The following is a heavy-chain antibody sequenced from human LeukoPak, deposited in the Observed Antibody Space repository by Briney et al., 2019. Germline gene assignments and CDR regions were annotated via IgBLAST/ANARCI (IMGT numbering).Heavy chain of an antibody. CDR1: GGSISSYY. V-gene: IGHV4-4*07. D-gene: IGHD3-22*01. CDR3: ARSYRVTTMIVVPKNAFDI. CDR2: IYTSGST. Sequence: SETLSLTCTVSGGSISSYYWSWIRQPAGKGLEWIGRIYTSGSTNYNPSLKSRVTISVNTSKNQFSLKLSSVTAADTAVYYCARSYRVTTMIVVPKNAFDIWGQGTMVTVSS. J-gene: IGHJ3*02.